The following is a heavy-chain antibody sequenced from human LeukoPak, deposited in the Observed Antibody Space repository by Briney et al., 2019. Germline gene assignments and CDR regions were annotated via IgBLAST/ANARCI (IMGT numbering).Heavy chain of an antibody. V-gene: IGHV4-59*01. CDR2: IYYSGST. D-gene: IGHD2-15*01. CDR1: GGSISSYY. J-gene: IGHJ6*02. Sequence: SETLSLTCTVSGGSISSYYWSWIRQPLGKGLEWIGYIYYSGSTNYNPSLKSRVTISVDTSKNQFSLKLSSVTAADTAVCYCARVIASGRYYYYGMDVWGQGTTVTVSS. CDR3: ARVIASGRYYYYGMDV.